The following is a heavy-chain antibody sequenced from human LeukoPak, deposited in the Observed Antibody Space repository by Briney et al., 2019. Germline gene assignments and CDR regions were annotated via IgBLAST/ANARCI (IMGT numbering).Heavy chain of an antibody. CDR1: GGSISSGSYY. J-gene: IGHJ4*02. D-gene: IGHD3-3*01. V-gene: IGHV4-61*02. CDR2: IYTSGST. Sequence: SETLSLTCTVSGGSISSGSYYWSWIRQPAGKGLEWIGRIYTSGSTNYNPSLKSRVTISVDTSKHQFSLKLSSVTAADTAVYYCARSRAYSYYDFWSGSPTLDYWGQGTLVTVSS. CDR3: ARSRAYSYYDFWSGSPTLDY.